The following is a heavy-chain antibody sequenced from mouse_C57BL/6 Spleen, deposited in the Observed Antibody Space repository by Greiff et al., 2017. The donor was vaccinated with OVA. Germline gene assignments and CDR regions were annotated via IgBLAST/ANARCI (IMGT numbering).Heavy chain of an antibody. CDR2: ISSGSSTI. D-gene: IGHD4-1*01. Sequence: EVKLVESGGGLVKPGGSLKLSCAASGFTFSDYGMHWVRQAPEKGLEWVAYISSGSSTIYYADTVKGRFTISRDNAKNTLYLQMTSLRSEDTALYYCSRRAYWDEAMDYWGQGTSVTVSS. V-gene: IGHV5-17*03. CDR1: GFTFSDYG. CDR3: SRRAYWDEAMDY. J-gene: IGHJ4*01.